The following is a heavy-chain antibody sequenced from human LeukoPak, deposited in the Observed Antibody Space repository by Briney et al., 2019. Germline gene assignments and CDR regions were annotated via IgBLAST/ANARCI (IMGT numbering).Heavy chain of an antibody. CDR3: ARVSQPYYGDYEFDY. Sequence: QPGGSLRLSCAASGFTFSSYAMHWVRQAPGKGLEWVAVISYDGSNKYYADSVKGRFTISRDNSKNTLYLQMNSLRSEDTAVYYCARVSQPYYGDYEFDYWGQGTPVTVSS. CDR1: GFTFSSYA. V-gene: IGHV3-30*04. CDR2: ISYDGSNK. D-gene: IGHD4-17*01. J-gene: IGHJ4*02.